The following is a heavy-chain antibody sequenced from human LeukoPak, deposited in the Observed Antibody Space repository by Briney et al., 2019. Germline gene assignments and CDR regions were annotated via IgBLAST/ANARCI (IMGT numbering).Heavy chain of an antibody. CDR3: ARHYKYAFDN. CDR1: GFTFSDYS. D-gene: IGHD5-24*01. Sequence: GGSLRLSCAASGFTFSDYSMNWVRQAPGKGLEWISYIGIDSGSTNYADSVKGRFTISGDKAKNSLYLQMNSLRVEDTAVYYCARHYKYAFDNWGQGTLVTVSS. CDR2: IGIDSGST. J-gene: IGHJ4*02. V-gene: IGHV3-48*01.